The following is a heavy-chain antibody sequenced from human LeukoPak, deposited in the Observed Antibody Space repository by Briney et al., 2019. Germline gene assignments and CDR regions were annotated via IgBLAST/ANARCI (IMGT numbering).Heavy chain of an antibody. J-gene: IGHJ6*02. D-gene: IGHD3-16*01. CDR2: INPNSGGT. CDR1: GYTFTGYY. V-gene: IGHV1-2*04. Sequence: ASVKVSCKASGYTFTGYYMHWVRQAPGQGLEWMGWINPNSGGTNYAQKFQGWVTMTRDTSISTAYMELSRLRSDDTAVYYCARAPTYDYVWGSYNYGMDVWGQGTTVTVSS. CDR3: ARAPTYDYVWGSYNYGMDV.